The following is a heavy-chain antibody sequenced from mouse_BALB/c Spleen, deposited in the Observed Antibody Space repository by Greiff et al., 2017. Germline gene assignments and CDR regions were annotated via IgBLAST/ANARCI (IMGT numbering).Heavy chain of an antibody. D-gene: IGHD2-3*01. V-gene: IGHV3-2*02. Sequence: EVHLVESGPGLVKPSQSLSLTCTVTGYSITSDYAWNWIRQFPGNKLEWMGYISYSGSTSYNPSLKSRISITRDTSKNQFFLQLNSVTTEDTATYYCARWGWLLFDYWGQGTTLTVSS. J-gene: IGHJ2*01. CDR3: ARWGWLLFDY. CDR1: GYSITSDYA. CDR2: ISYSGST.